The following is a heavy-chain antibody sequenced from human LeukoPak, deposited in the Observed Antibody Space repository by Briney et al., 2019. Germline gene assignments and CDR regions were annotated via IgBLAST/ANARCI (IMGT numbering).Heavy chain of an antibody. V-gene: IGHV4-31*03. CDR1: GGSISSGGYY. Sequence: SQTLSLTCTVSGGSISSGGYYWSWIRQHPGKGLEWIGYIYYSGSTYYNPSLKSRVTISVDTSKDQFSLKLSSVTAADTAVYYCASGAGSGSYYYYYFYMDVWGKGTTVTVSS. J-gene: IGHJ6*03. CDR3: ASGAGSGSYYYYYFYMDV. CDR2: IYYSGST. D-gene: IGHD3-10*01.